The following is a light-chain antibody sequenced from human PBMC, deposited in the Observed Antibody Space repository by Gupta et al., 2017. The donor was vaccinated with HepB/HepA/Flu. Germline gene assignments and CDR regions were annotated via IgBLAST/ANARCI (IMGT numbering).Light chain of an antibody. CDR3: QQYYCAPLT. V-gene: IGKV4-1*01. CDR2: WAS. J-gene: IGKJ4*01. Sequence: VQTQFPDALAVSLGESVTIKCKSSQSLLYNSNKQNYLAWYQQKPRQPPKLLIYWASTRASRVPDRVSGGGSGSAFTLTISSLQAGDVAVEYCQQYYCAPLTFGGGTRVEIK. CDR1: QSLLYNSNKQNY.